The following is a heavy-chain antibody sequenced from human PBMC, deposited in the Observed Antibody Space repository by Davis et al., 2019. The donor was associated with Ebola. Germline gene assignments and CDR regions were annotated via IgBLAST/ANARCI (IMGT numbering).Heavy chain of an antibody. CDR2: IQQDGSEK. D-gene: IGHD5-24*01. V-gene: IGHV3-7*01. Sequence: GGSLRLSCAASGFTFSNYWMSWVRQAPGRGLEWVANIQQDGSEKYYVDSVKGRFTISRDNAKNSLYLQMNSLRAEDTAVYYCAKQRWLQSYYFDNWGQGTLVTVSS. J-gene: IGHJ4*02. CDR3: AKQRWLQSYYFDN. CDR1: GFTFSNYW.